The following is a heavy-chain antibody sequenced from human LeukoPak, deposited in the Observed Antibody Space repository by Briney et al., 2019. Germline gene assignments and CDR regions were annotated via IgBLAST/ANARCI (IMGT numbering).Heavy chain of an antibody. CDR1: GGSISSYY. D-gene: IGHD5-12*01. V-gene: IGHV4-4*07. Sequence: SETLSLTCTVSGGSISSYYWSWSRQPAGKGLEWIGRIYTSGSTNYNPSLKSRVTMSVDTSKNQFSLKLSSVTAADTAVYYCARESIVARPYWYFDLWGRGTLVTVSS. CDR3: ARESIVARPYWYFDL. J-gene: IGHJ2*01. CDR2: IYTSGST.